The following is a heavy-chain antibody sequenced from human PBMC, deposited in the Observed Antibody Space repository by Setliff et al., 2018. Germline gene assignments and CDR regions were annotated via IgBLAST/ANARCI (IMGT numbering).Heavy chain of an antibody. J-gene: IGHJ4*02. D-gene: IGHD1-26*01. CDR3: AASGTYFPFDY. Sequence: GESLKISCKHSGYSFTSYWIAWVRQMPGKGLEWMGIIYPGNSDTRYSPAFQGQVTISVDKSINTAYLQWGSLKASDTAMYYCAASGTYFPFDYWGQGTLITVSS. CDR1: GYSFTSYW. CDR2: IYPGNSDT. V-gene: IGHV5-51*01.